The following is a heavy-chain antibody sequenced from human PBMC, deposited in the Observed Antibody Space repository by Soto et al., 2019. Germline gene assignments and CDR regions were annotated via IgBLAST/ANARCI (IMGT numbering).Heavy chain of an antibody. Sequence: PSETLSLTCTVSGGSISSYYWSWIRQPPGKGLEWIGYIYYSGSTNYNPSLKSRVTISVDTSKNQFSLKLSSVTAADTAVYYCARATYTMVRGAEGFDYWGQGTLVTVSS. CDR1: GGSISSYY. CDR2: IYYSGST. D-gene: IGHD3-10*01. V-gene: IGHV4-59*12. J-gene: IGHJ4*02. CDR3: ARATYTMVRGAEGFDY.